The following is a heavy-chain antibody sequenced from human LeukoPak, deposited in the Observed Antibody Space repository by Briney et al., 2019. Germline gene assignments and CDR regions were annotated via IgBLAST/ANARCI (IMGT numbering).Heavy chain of an antibody. V-gene: IGHV3-53*01. Sequence: GGSLRLSCAASGFTVSSNYMSWVRQAPGKGLEWVSVIYSGGSTYYADSVKGRFTISRDNSKNTLYLQMNSLRAEDTAVYYCARSPLWFGENYFYYWGQGTLVTVSS. J-gene: IGHJ4*02. CDR2: IYSGGST. CDR3: ARSPLWFGENYFYY. D-gene: IGHD3-10*01. CDR1: GFTVSSNY.